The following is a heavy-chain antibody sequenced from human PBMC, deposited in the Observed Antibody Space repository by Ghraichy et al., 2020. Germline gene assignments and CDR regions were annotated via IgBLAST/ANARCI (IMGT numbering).Heavy chain of an antibody. Sequence: SVKVSCKASGGTFSSYAISWVRQAPGQGLEWMGGIIPIFDTANYAQKFQGRVTITADESTSTAYMELSSLRSEDTAVYYCARGQWLDYYYYYGMDVWGQGTTVTVSS. CDR1: GGTFSSYA. CDR2: IIPIFDTA. V-gene: IGHV1-69*13. D-gene: IGHD6-19*01. CDR3: ARGQWLDYYYYYGMDV. J-gene: IGHJ6*02.